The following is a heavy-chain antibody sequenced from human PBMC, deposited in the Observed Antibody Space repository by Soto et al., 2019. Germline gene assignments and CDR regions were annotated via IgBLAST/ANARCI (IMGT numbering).Heavy chain of an antibody. CDR3: TRARYSSGWSYFDY. J-gene: IGHJ4*02. Sequence: QVQLVESGGGVVQPGRSLRLSCAASGFTFSTYGMHWVRQAPGKVLEWVAVIWSDGSSEYCSDSVKGRFTISRDNSKNTLYLQISSLRAEDTAVYYCTRARYSSGWSYFDYWGQGTLVPVSS. V-gene: IGHV3-33*01. D-gene: IGHD6-19*01. CDR1: GFTFSTYG. CDR2: IWSDGSSE.